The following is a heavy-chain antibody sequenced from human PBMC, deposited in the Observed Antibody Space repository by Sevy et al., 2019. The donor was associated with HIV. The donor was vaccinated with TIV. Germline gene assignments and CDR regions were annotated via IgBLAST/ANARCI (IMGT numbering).Heavy chain of an antibody. V-gene: IGHV3-23*01. D-gene: IGHD3-10*01. Sequence: LSLTCAASGFTFSSHAMSWVRQAPGKGLEWVSAISGSGGSTYYADSVKGRFTISRDNSKNTLYLQMNSLRAEDTAVYYCAKDESGFGEFYFDYWGQGTLVTVSS. CDR1: GFTFSSHA. CDR2: ISGSGGST. CDR3: AKDESGFGEFYFDY. J-gene: IGHJ4*02.